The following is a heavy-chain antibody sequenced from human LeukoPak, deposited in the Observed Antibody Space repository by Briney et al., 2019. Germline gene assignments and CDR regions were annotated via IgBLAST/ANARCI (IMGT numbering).Heavy chain of an antibody. CDR3: AREQWLGQNYYYGMDV. J-gene: IGHJ6*02. Sequence: SETLSLTCTVSRGSISSYYWSWIRQPPGKGLEWIGYIYYSGSTNYNPSLKSRVTISVDTSKNQFSLKLSSVTAADTAVYYCAREQWLGQNYYYGMDVWGQGTTVTVSS. CDR2: IYYSGST. V-gene: IGHV4-59*01. D-gene: IGHD6-19*01. CDR1: RGSISSYY.